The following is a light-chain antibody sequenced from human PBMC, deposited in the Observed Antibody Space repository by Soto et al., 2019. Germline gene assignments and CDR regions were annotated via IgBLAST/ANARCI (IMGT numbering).Light chain of an antibody. CDR1: QRVSSSY. CDR2: AAS. CDR3: QQLNSYPLT. V-gene: IGKV1-9*01. Sequence: LTQSPGSLSLSPGERATLSCRASQRVSSSYLAWYQQKPGKAPKLLIYAASTLQSGVPSRFSGSGSGTDFTLTISSLQPEDFATYYCQQLNSYPLTFGQGTRLEIK. J-gene: IGKJ5*01.